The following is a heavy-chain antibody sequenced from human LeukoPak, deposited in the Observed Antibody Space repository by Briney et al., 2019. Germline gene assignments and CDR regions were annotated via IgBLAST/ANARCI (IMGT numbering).Heavy chain of an antibody. CDR3: AKTTIPGVKGSPIDY. Sequence: PGRSLRPACPSLGSPSAVYATPGVRPAPPEGLGWGSGISWNSGSIGYAGSVKGRLTISRDNAKNSLYLQMNSLRAEDTALYYGAKTTIPGVKGSPIDYWGQGTLVTVSS. CDR2: ISWNSGSI. V-gene: IGHV3-9*02. CDR1: GSPSAVYA. J-gene: IGHJ4*02. D-gene: IGHD2-2*02.